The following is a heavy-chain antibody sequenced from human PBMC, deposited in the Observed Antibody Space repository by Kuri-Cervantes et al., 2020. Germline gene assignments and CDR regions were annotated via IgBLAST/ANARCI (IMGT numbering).Heavy chain of an antibody. J-gene: IGHJ4*02. V-gene: IGHV3-30*19. Sequence: GESLKISCAASGFTFSSYGMHWVRQAPGKGLEWVAIISYDGSNKYYADSVKGRFTISRDNSKNTLYLQMNSLRAEDTAVYYCARDRPPVDYWGQGTLVTVSS. CDR1: GFTFSSYG. CDR3: ARDRPPVDY. CDR2: ISYDGSNK.